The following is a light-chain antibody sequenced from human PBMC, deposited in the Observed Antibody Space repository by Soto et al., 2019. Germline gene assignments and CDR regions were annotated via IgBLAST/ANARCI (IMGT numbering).Light chain of an antibody. Sequence: QSALTQPASVSGSPGQSITISCTGTSSDVGGYNYVSWYQQHPGKAPTLMIYEVNNRPSGVSNRFSGSKSGNTASLTISGLQAEDEADYYCSSYTSSSTRVFGTGTKVTIL. CDR1: SSDVGGYNY. J-gene: IGLJ1*01. CDR2: EVN. CDR3: SSYTSSSTRV. V-gene: IGLV2-14*01.